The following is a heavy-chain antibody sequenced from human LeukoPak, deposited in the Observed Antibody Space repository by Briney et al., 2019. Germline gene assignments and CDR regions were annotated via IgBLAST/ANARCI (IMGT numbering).Heavy chain of an antibody. J-gene: IGHJ3*02. CDR3: ARARNYYSDSSSDAFAI. V-gene: IGHV4-59*01. CDR2: SYYSAST. D-gene: IGHD3-22*01. CDR1: GGSISSYY. Sequence: SETLSLTCTVSGGSISSYYWSGIRQPPGKGLEWIGYSYYSASTNYNPSLKSRGTISVDTSKNQFSLTLSSVTAADTAVYSCARARNYYSDSSSDAFAIWGHGTMVTVSS.